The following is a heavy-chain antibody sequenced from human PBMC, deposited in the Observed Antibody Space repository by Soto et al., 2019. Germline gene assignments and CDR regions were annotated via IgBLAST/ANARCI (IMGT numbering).Heavy chain of an antibody. J-gene: IGHJ5*01. D-gene: IGHD3-10*01. Sequence: LVESGGGVVQPGTSLTLSCAASGFPFHASGLQWLRQPPGKGLECVAVIYYDGTTKYYADSVKGRFTISRDNSKTSVYLQMNRLTVNDTAVYYCARGSGVADSWGQGTLVTV. V-gene: IGHV3-33*01. CDR1: GFPFHASG. CDR3: ARGSGVADS. CDR2: IYYDGTTK.